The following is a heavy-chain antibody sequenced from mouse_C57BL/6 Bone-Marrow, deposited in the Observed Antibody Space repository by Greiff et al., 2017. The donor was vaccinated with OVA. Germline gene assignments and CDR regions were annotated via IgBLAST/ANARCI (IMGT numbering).Heavy chain of an antibody. CDR3: TGSNYVYFDY. V-gene: IGHV6-3*01. J-gene: IGHJ2*01. Sequence: EVKVEESGGGLVQPGGSMKLSCVASGFTFSNYWMNWVRQSPEKGLEWVAQIRLKSDNYATHYAESVKGRFTISRDDSKSSVYLQMNNLRAEDTGIYYCTGSNYVYFDYWGQGTTLTVSS. D-gene: IGHD2-5*01. CDR1: GFTFSNYW. CDR2: IRLKSDNYAT.